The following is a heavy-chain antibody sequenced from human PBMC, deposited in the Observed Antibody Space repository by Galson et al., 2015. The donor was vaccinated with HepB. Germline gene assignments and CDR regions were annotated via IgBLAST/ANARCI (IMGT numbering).Heavy chain of an antibody. CDR2: ISSSSSYI. CDR1: GFTFSSYS. CDR3: ARDSPVPAAMGYYYYYYMDV. D-gene: IGHD2-2*01. Sequence: SLRLSCAASGFTFSSYSMNWVRQAPGKGLEWVSSISSSSSYIYYADSVKGRFTISRDNAKNSLYLQMNSLRAEDTAVYYCARDSPVPAAMGYYYYYYMDVWGKGTTVTVSS. V-gene: IGHV3-21*01. J-gene: IGHJ6*03.